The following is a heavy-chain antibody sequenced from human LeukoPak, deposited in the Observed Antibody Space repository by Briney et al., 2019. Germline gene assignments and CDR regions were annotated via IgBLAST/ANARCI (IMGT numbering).Heavy chain of an antibody. Sequence: ASVKVSCKASGYTFTGYYMHWVRQAPGQGLEWMGWINPNSGGTNYAQKFQGRVTMTRDTSISTAYMELSRLRSDDTAVYYCARTEGWLQSYLYWGQGTLVTVSS. CDR1: GYTFTGYY. CDR3: ARTEGWLQSYLY. J-gene: IGHJ4*02. V-gene: IGHV1-2*02. CDR2: INPNSGGT. D-gene: IGHD5-24*01.